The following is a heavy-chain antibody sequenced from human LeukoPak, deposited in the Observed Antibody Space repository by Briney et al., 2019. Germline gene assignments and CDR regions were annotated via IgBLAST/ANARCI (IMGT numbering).Heavy chain of an antibody. V-gene: IGHV3-74*01. CDR1: NFTFSRYS. J-gene: IGHJ6*02. Sequence: PGGSLRLSCAASNFTFSRYSVNWVRQAPGKGLVWVSRLNNDGSSTIYADSVKGRFTISRDNAKNTLYLQMNSLRAEDTAVYYCAKGDYYYGLDVWGQGTTVTVSS. CDR3: AKGDYYYGLDV. CDR2: LNNDGSST.